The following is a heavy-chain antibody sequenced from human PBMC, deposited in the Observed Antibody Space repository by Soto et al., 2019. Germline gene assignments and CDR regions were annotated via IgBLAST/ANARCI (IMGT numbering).Heavy chain of an antibody. D-gene: IGHD3-9*01. CDR3: ARVAGLNYDILTGYYIPAENINYGMDV. CDR1: GGTFSYYA. V-gene: IGHV1-18*01. Sequence: GASVKVSCKASGGTFSYYAISWVRQAPGQGLEWMGWISAYNGNTNYAQKLQGRVTMTTDTSTSTAYMELRSLRSDDTAVYYCARVAGLNYDILTGYYIPAENINYGMDVWGQGTTVTVSS. CDR2: ISAYNGNT. J-gene: IGHJ6*02.